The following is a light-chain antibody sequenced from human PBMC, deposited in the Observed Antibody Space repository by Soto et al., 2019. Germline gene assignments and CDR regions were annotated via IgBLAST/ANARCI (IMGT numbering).Light chain of an antibody. CDR3: SSYAGSSSWV. CDR1: TSDVGGYNY. Sequence: QSALTQPPSASGSPGQSVIISCTGTTSDVGGYNYVSWYQQHPGKAPKLIIYEVTKRPSGVPDRFSGSKSGNTASLTVSGLQAEDEADYYCSSYAGSSSWVFGGGTKLTVL. CDR2: EVT. J-gene: IGLJ2*01. V-gene: IGLV2-8*01.